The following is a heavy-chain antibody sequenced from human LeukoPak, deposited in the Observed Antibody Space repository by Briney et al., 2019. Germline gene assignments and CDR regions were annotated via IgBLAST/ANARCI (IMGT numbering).Heavy chain of an antibody. J-gene: IGHJ3*02. CDR2: NYYSGST. Sequence: SETLSLTCTVSGGSISSSSYYWGWIRQPPGKGLEWIGSNYYSGSTYYNPSLKSRVTISVDTSKNQFSLKLSSVTAADTAVYYCAREGYCSSTSCYTNDAFDIWGQGTMVTVSS. D-gene: IGHD2-2*02. CDR1: GGSISSSSYY. V-gene: IGHV4-39*02. CDR3: AREGYCSSTSCYTNDAFDI.